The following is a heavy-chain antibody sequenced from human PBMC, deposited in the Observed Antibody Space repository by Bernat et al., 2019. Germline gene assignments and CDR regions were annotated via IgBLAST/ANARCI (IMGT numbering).Heavy chain of an antibody. V-gene: IGHV3-15*01. D-gene: IGHD2-2*01. CDR2: IKSKTDGGTT. J-gene: IGHJ4*02. Sequence: EVQLVESGGGLVKPGGSLRLSCAASGFTFSNAWMSWVRQAPGKGLEWVGRIKSKTDGGTTDYAAPVKGRFTISRDDSKNTLYLQMNSLKTEDTAVYYCTTENIVVVPSAGGPLEYWGQGTLVTVSS. CDR3: TTENIVVVPSAGGPLEY. CDR1: GFTFSNAW.